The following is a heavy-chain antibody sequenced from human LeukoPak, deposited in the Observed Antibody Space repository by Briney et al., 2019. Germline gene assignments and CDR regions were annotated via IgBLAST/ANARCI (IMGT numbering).Heavy chain of an antibody. CDR3: ARGSTVRSHEGDAFDI. Sequence: AGGSLRLSCAASGFTFSDYAMDWVRQAPGKGLEWVAVISYDGSNKYYADSVKGRFTISRDNTKNTLYLQMNSLRAEDTAVYYCARGSTVRSHEGDAFDIWGQGTMVTVSS. J-gene: IGHJ3*02. CDR2: ISYDGSNK. V-gene: IGHV3-30*03. D-gene: IGHD3-10*01. CDR1: GFTFSDYA.